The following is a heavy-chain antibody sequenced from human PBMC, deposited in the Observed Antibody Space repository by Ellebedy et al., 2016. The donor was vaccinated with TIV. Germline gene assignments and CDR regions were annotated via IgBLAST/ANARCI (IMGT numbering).Heavy chain of an antibody. V-gene: IGHV4-39*07. J-gene: IGHJ5*02. CDR2: IYYSGST. CDR1: GGSISSSSYY. Sequence: MPSETLSLTCTVSGGSISSSSYYWGWIRQPPGKGLEWIGSIYYSGSTYYNPSLKSRVTISVDTSKNQFSLKLSSVTAADTAVYYCAREGRYNWNYDWFDPWGQGTLVTVSS. D-gene: IGHD1-7*01. CDR3: AREGRYNWNYDWFDP.